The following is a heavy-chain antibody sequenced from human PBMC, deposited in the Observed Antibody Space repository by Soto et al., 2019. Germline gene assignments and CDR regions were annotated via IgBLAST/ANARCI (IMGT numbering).Heavy chain of an antibody. CDR3: AKFLTVQLLYYFDL. V-gene: IGHV3-23*01. CDR2: IARAGDLI. J-gene: IGHJ5*02. D-gene: IGHD2-2*02. Sequence: RIWSRQAPGKGLEWVSAIARAGDLIRYADSVKGRFTISRDNSNNTLYLQMSSLRAEDTAIYFCAKFLTVQLLYYFDLWGPGTQVTVSS.